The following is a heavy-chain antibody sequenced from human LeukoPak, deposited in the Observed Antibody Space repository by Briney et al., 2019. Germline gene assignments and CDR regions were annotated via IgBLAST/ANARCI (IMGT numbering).Heavy chain of an antibody. J-gene: IGHJ5*02. V-gene: IGHV4-34*01. CDR1: GGSFSGYY. CDR3: ARLSYWWFDP. D-gene: IGHD2-15*01. Sequence: PSETLSLTCAVYGGSFSGYYWSWIRQPPGKGLEWIGEINHSGSTNYNPSLKSRVTISVDTSKNQFSLKLSSVTAADTAVYYCARLSYWWFDPWGQGTLVTVSS. CDR2: INHSGST.